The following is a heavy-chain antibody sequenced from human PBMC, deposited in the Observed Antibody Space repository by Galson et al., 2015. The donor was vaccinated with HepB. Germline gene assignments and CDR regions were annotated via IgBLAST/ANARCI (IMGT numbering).Heavy chain of an antibody. CDR2: ISSSSSYT. D-gene: IGHD3-16*01. V-gene: IGHV3-11*06. Sequence: SLRLSCAASGFTFSDYYMSWIRQAPGKGLEWVSYISSSSSYTNYADSVKGRFTISRDNAKNSLYLQMNSLRAEDTAVYYCARGGGFLPNWFDPWGQGTLVTVSS. J-gene: IGHJ5*02. CDR3: ARGGGFLPNWFDP. CDR1: GFTFSDYY.